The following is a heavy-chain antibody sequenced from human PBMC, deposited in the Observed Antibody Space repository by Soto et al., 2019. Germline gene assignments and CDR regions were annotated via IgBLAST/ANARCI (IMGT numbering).Heavy chain of an antibody. D-gene: IGHD2-15*01. J-gene: IGHJ4*02. CDR1: GFTFSSYN. Sequence: PGGSLRLSCAASGFTFSSYNMNWVRQAPGKGLEWVASISSSSSYIHYADSVKGRFTISRDNAKNSLYLQMNSLRVEDTAVYYCARGIVVVVAATQSDYWGKGTLVTVSS. CDR2: ISSSSSYI. V-gene: IGHV3-21*01. CDR3: ARGIVVVVAATQSDY.